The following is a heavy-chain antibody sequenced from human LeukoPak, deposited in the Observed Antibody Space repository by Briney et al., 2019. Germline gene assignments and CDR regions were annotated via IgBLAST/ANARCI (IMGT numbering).Heavy chain of an antibody. CDR3: GRWGIEAAIDY. CDR1: GFTFGPYW. Sequence: PGGSLRLSCATFGFTFGPYWMNWVRQAPGEGLEWVANVNPDGSETYYLDSVKGRFTIARDNVKNSLYLLMDSLRADDTAVYYCGRWGIEAAIDYWGQGTLVTVSS. V-gene: IGHV3-7*01. J-gene: IGHJ4*02. D-gene: IGHD2-2*01. CDR2: VNPDGSET.